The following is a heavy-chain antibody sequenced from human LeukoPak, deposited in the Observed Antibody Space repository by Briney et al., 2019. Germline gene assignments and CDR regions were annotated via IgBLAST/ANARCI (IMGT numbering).Heavy chain of an antibody. V-gene: IGHV1-8*01. Sequence: ASVKVSCKASGYTFTSYDINWVRQATGQGLEWMGWMNPNSGNTGYAQKFQGRVTMTRNTSISTAYMELSSLRSEDTAVYYCARVLRGAAAGTFDYWGQGTLVTVSS. CDR1: GYTFTSYD. CDR3: ARVLRGAAAGTFDY. D-gene: IGHD6-13*01. J-gene: IGHJ4*02. CDR2: MNPNSGNT.